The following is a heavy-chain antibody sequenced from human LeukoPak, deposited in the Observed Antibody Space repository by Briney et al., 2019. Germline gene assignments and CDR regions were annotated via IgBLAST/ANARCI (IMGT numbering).Heavy chain of an antibody. Sequence: PGGSLRLSCAASGFTFSTYAMSWVRQAPGKGLEWVSAISGSGGSTYYADSVKGRFTISRDNAKNSLYLQMNSLRAEDTAVYYCARDPGLLWFGELLSDLFDYWGQGTLVTVSS. V-gene: IGHV3-23*01. CDR3: ARDPGLLWFGELLSDLFDY. D-gene: IGHD3-10*01. CDR1: GFTFSTYA. CDR2: ISGSGGST. J-gene: IGHJ4*02.